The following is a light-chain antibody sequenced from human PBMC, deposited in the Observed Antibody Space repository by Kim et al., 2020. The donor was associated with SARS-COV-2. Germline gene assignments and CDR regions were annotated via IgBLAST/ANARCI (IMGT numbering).Light chain of an antibody. CDR3: QQYSGSRS. V-gene: IGKV3-20*01. Sequence: PRALPPPSSRATQSVISNSSAWYQQNPRQAPRLLVYGGFIRAPGSTDRFRGSASGTDFTLTISTLEPEDSAVYFCQQYSGSRSFGQGTKL. CDR1: QSVISNS. J-gene: IGKJ1*01. CDR2: GGF.